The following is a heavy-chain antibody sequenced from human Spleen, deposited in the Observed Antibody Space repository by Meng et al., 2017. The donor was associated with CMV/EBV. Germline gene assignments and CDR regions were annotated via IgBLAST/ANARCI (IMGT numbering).Heavy chain of an antibody. CDR2: VYYTGST. V-gene: IGHV4-59*01. CDR1: GGSISPNY. D-gene: IGHD3-3*01. Sequence: SETLSLTCTVSGGSISPNYWSWIRQTPGNGLEWIGYVYYTGSTNYNPSLKSRVTILLDTSKNQFSLKLTSMTAADTAVYYCARDQRTYDFWSGYYYWGQGTLVTVSS. CDR3: ARDQRTYDFWSGYYY. J-gene: IGHJ4*02.